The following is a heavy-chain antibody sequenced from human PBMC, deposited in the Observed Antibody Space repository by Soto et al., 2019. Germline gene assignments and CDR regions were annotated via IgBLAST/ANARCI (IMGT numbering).Heavy chain of an antibody. D-gene: IGHD6-6*01. J-gene: IGHJ6*02. CDR3: ARLPVSGSSSYYYYGMDV. Sequence: GESLKISCKGSGYSFTSYWISRVRQMPGKGLEWMGRIDPSDSYTNYSPSFQGHVTISADKSISTAYLQWSSLKASDTAMYYCARLPVSGSSSYYYYGMDVWGQGTTVTVSS. V-gene: IGHV5-10-1*01. CDR1: GYSFTSYW. CDR2: IDPSDSYT.